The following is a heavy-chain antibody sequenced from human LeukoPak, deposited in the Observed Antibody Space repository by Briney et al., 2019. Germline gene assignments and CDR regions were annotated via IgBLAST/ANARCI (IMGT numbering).Heavy chain of an antibody. CDR3: AKGRDFTVTKYYFDY. Sequence: GGSLRLSCAASGFTFSGYAMSWVRQAPGKGLEWVSAISGSNDNAYYAGSVKGRFTISRDSSKNTLYLQMNSLRAEDTAVYYCAKGRDFTVTKYYFDYWGQGTLVTVSS. CDR2: ISGSNDNA. D-gene: IGHD3-3*01. J-gene: IGHJ4*02. V-gene: IGHV3-23*01. CDR1: GFTFSGYA.